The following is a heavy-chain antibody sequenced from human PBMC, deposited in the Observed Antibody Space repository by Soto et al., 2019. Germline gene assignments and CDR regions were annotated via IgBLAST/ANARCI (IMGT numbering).Heavy chain of an antibody. CDR2: IYYSGST. V-gene: IGHV4-61*01. J-gene: IGHJ3*02. D-gene: IGHD3-9*01. Sequence: PSETLSLTCTVSGGSVSSGSYYWSWIRQHPGKGLEWIGYIYYSGSTNYNPSLKSRVTISVDTSKNQFSLKLSSVTAADTAVYYCAREYYDILTGPQDAFDIWGQGTMVTVSS. CDR3: AREYYDILTGPQDAFDI. CDR1: GGSVSSGSYY.